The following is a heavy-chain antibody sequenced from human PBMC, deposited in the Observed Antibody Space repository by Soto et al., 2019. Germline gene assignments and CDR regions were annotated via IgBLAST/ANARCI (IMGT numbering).Heavy chain of an antibody. Sequence: QVQLVQSGNEVKKPGSSVKVSCKASGGTFTTNGIIWVRQAPGQGLEWMGGIVPVFGSTKYAQKFQGRLTITADRSTNTAYMDLSSLKSEDTATYYCAQDLPRGDFILNGFGPWGQGTLVTVSS. CDR2: IVPVFGST. D-gene: IGHD2-21*01. CDR1: GGTFTTNG. V-gene: IGHV1-69*06. CDR3: AQDLPRGDFILNGFGP. J-gene: IGHJ5*02.